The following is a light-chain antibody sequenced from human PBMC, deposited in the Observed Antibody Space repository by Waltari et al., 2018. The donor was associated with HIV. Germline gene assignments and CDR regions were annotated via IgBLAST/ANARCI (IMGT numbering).Light chain of an antibody. V-gene: IGKV3-15*01. CDR1: QSVSSN. CDR2: AAS. CDR3: QQYNDWPRT. J-gene: IGKJ1*01. Sequence: EVVMTQSPATLSVSPGERAALACRASQSVSSNLAWYQQKPGQAPRPLIYAASTRATGVPVRISGSGSGTEFTLTISSLQSEDFAVYYCQQYNDWPRTFGQGTKVEIK.